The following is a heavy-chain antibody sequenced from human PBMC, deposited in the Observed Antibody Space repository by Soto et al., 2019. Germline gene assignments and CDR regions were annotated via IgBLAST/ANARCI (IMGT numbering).Heavy chain of an antibody. Sequence: EVQLVESGGGLVQPGRSLRLSCAASGFTFDDYAMHWVRQAPGKGLEWVSGISWNSGSIGYADSVKGRFTISRDNAKNSLYLQMNSLRAEDTALYYCAKDTVRGDDYYYYMDVWGKGTTVTVSS. D-gene: IGHD6-25*01. V-gene: IGHV3-9*01. CDR1: GFTFDDYA. CDR3: AKDTVRGDDYYYYMDV. J-gene: IGHJ6*03. CDR2: ISWNSGSI.